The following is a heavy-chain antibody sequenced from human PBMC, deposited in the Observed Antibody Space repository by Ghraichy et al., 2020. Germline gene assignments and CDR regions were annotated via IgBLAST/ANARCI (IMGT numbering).Heavy chain of an antibody. CDR3: ARDDGSGWFRF. D-gene: IGHD6-19*01. CDR2: IKEDGSEK. J-gene: IGHJ4*02. CDR1: GFTFSSYW. V-gene: IGHV3-7*01. Sequence: LTCAASGFTFSSYWMSWVRQAPGKGLEWVANIKEDGSEKYYVDSVKGRFTISRDNAKNSLYLQMNSLRVEDTAVFYCARDDGSGWFRFWGLGTLVTVSS.